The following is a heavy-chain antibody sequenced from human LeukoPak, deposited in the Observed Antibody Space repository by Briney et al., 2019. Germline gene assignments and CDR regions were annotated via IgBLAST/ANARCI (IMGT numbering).Heavy chain of an antibody. Sequence: ASVKVSCKASGYTFTGYYMHWVRQATGQGLEWMGWINPNSGGTNYAQKFQGWVTMTRDTSISTAYMELSRLRSDDTAVYYCARGPLYSSSWLFYYYGMDVWGQGTTVTVSS. J-gene: IGHJ6*02. CDR2: INPNSGGT. CDR1: GYTFTGYY. V-gene: IGHV1-2*04. D-gene: IGHD6-13*01. CDR3: ARGPLYSSSWLFYYYGMDV.